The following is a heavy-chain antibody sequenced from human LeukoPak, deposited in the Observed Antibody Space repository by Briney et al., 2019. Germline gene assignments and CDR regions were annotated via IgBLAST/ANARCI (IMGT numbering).Heavy chain of an antibody. CDR3: AGHYGDLRGRQAFDI. D-gene: IGHD4-17*01. CDR1: GFSVSSNY. CDR2: IYSGGST. V-gene: IGHV3-66*04. Sequence: GGSLRLSCAASGFSVSSNYMTWVRQAPGKGLEWVSVIYSGGSTYYPDSVKGRFTISRDNSKNTLYLQMNSLRAEDTAVYYCAGHYGDLRGRQAFDIWGQGTMVTVSS. J-gene: IGHJ3*02.